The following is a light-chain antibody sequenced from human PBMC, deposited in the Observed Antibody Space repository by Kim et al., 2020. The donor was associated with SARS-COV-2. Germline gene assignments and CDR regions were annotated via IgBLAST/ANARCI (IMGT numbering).Light chain of an antibody. CDR2: MAS. CDR3: QQYESHWT. Sequence: SASVGDRVNFTGRASQSIGSRLAWYQQKAGKAPKLLIYMASKLEGGVPSGFSGSGSETDFTLTISSLQPDDVATYYCQQYESHWTFGQGTKVDIK. CDR1: QSIGSR. V-gene: IGKV1-5*03. J-gene: IGKJ1*01.